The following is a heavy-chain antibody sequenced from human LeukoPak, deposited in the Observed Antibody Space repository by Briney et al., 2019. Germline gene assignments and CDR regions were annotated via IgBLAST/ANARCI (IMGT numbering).Heavy chain of an antibody. V-gene: IGHV4-4*07. CDR1: GESITYYY. CDR3: ARHKGGYTVYYFDY. D-gene: IGHD5-12*01. Sequence: NASETLSLTCTVSGESITYYYWSWIRQPAGKGLEWIGRIYSSGSTNYNPSLKSRVTMSLDTSKKQFSLKLTSVTAADTAVYYCARHKGGYTVYYFDYWGQGTLVTVSS. CDR2: IYSSGST. J-gene: IGHJ4*02.